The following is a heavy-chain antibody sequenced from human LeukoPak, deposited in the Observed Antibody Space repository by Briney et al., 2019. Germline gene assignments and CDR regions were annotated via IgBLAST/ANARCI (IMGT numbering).Heavy chain of an antibody. CDR3: ARHYGP. D-gene: IGHD3-16*01. Sequence: ASETLSLTCTVSGGSIRSYYWSWIRQPPGKGLEWIGYIYYSGSTNYNPSLKSRVTISVDTSKNQFFLKLSSVTAADTAVYYCARHYGPWGQGTLVTVSS. V-gene: IGHV4-59*01. J-gene: IGHJ4*02. CDR2: IYYSGST. CDR1: GGSIRSYY.